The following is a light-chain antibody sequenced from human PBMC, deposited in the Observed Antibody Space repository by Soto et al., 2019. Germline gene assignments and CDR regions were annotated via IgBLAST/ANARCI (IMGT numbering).Light chain of an antibody. CDR1: QSISSW. Sequence: DIQMTQSPSTLSASVGDRVTITCRASQSISSWLAWYQQKPGKAPKLLIYKASSLESGVPPRLSGSGSGTEFTLTISSLQPDDFATYYCQQYNSYWTFGQGTKVEIK. CDR2: KAS. CDR3: QQYNSYWT. J-gene: IGKJ1*01. V-gene: IGKV1-5*03.